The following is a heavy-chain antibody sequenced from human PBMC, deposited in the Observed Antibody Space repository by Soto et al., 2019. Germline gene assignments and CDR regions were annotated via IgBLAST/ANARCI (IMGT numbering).Heavy chain of an antibody. J-gene: IGHJ4*02. V-gene: IGHV3-30*18. CDR3: AKVSCSGGSCYKYYFDY. CDR1: GFTFSSYG. CDR2: ISYDGSNK. D-gene: IGHD2-15*01. Sequence: GGSLRLSCAASGFTFSSYGMHWVRQAPGKGLEWVAVISYDGSNKYYADSVKGRFTISRDNSKNTLYLQMNSLRAEDTAVYYCAKVSCSGGSCYKYYFDYWGQGTLVTVSS.